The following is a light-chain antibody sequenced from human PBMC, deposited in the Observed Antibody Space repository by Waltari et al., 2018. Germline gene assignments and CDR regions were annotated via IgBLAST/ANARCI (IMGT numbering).Light chain of an antibody. CDR2: RDV. Sequence: QSVLTQSPSASGTPGQTVTISCSGSSSNIGTNSVYWYQHFPGTAPQLLIYRDVRRASGVPARFSGSKSGTSASLSISGRRPEDEADYYCAAWDDSLSGLWVFGGGTKLTVL. J-gene: IGLJ3*02. CDR1: SSNIGTNS. V-gene: IGLV1-47*01. CDR3: AAWDDSLSGLWV.